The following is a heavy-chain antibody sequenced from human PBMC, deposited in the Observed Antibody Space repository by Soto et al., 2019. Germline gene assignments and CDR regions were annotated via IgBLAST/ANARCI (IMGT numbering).Heavy chain of an antibody. CDR3: TREAGWQRMVPYD. V-gene: IGHV1-18*04. CDR2: ISAFNGDT. Sequence: QVQLVQSGSEVKQPGASVNVSCKAFGYTFTSYGFSWVRQVPGQGLEWLGWISAFNGDTQYAQTMKGRLTVTTDTSKTTIHMELRSLTPADTAVYYCTREAGWQRMVPYDWGQGTLVSVS. CDR1: GYTFTSYG. D-gene: IGHD6-25*01. J-gene: IGHJ4*02.